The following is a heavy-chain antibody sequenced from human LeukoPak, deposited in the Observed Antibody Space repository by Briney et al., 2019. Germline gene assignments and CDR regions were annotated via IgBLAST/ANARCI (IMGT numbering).Heavy chain of an antibody. Sequence: SETLSLTCAVYGGSFSGYYWSWIRQPPGKGLEWIGEINHSGSTNYNPSLKSRVTISVDTSKNQFSLKLSSVTAADTAVYYCARGGIVATSNKQNWFDPWGRGTLVTVSS. V-gene: IGHV4-34*01. CDR1: GGSFSGYY. CDR2: INHSGST. D-gene: IGHD5-12*01. CDR3: ARGGIVATSNKQNWFDP. J-gene: IGHJ5*02.